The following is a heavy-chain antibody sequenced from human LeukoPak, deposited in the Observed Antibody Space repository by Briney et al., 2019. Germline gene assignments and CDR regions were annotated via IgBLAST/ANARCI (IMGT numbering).Heavy chain of an antibody. D-gene: IGHD3-10*01. CDR3: ARTGTAYYYGSGSLGIDY. CDR2: INHSGST. CDR1: GGSFSGYY. J-gene: IGHJ4*02. Sequence: SETLSLTCAVYGGSFSGYYWSWIRQPPGKGLEWIGEINHSGSTNYNPSLKSRVTISVDTSKNQFSLKLSSVTAADTAVYYCARTGTAYYYGSGSLGIDYWGQGTLVTVSS. V-gene: IGHV4-34*01.